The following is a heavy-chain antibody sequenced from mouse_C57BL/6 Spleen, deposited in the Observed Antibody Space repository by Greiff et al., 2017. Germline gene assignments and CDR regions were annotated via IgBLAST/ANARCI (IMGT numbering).Heavy chain of an antibody. CDR3: APIYYDYDDDY. Sequence: QVQLQQPGAELARPGASVKLSCKASGYTFTSYGISWVKQRTGQGLEWIGEIYPRSGNTYYNEKFKGKATLTADKSSSTAYMELRSLTSEDSAVYFCAPIYYDYDDDYWGQGTTLTVSS. V-gene: IGHV1-81*01. J-gene: IGHJ2*01. CDR1: GYTFTSYG. CDR2: IYPRSGNT. D-gene: IGHD2-4*01.